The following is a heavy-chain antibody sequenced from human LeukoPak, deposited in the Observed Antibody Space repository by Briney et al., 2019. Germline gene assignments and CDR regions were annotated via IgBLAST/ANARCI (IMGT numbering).Heavy chain of an antibody. Sequence: ASVKVSCKASGYTFTSYDINWVRQATGQGLEWMGWMNPNSGGTNYAQKFQGRVTMTRDTSITTAYMELTNLRSDDTAVYYCARERPIVVVVAATDLDYWGQGTLVTVSS. CDR2: MNPNSGGT. D-gene: IGHD2-15*01. CDR3: ARERPIVVVVAATDLDY. CDR1: GYTFTSYD. V-gene: IGHV1-2*02. J-gene: IGHJ4*02.